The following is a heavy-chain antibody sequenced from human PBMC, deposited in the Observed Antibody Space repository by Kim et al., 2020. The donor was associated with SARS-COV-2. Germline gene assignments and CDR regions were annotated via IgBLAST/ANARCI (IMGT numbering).Heavy chain of an antibody. D-gene: IGHD1-26*01. V-gene: IGHV3-64D*06. Sequence: GGSLRLSCSASGFTFSSYAMHWVRQAPGKGLEYVSAISSNGGSTYYADSVKGRFTISRDNSKNTLYLQMSSLRAEDTAVYYCVKDRFLHLYSGSYFWSWGQGTLVTVSS. J-gene: IGHJ4*02. CDR2: ISSNGGST. CDR1: GFTFSSYA. CDR3: VKDRFLHLYSGSYFWS.